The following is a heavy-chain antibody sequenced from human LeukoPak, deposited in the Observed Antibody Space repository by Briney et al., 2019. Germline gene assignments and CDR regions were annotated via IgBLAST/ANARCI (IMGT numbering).Heavy chain of an antibody. J-gene: IGHJ6*04. Sequence: GGSLRLSCAASGFTFSSYAMSWVRQAPGKGLEWVSSISSSGSYIYYADSVKGRFTISRDNAKNSLYLQMNSLRAEDTAVYYCAELGITMIGGVWGKGTTVTISS. V-gene: IGHV3-21*01. D-gene: IGHD3-10*02. CDR1: GFTFSSYA. CDR3: AELGITMIGGV. CDR2: ISSSGSYI.